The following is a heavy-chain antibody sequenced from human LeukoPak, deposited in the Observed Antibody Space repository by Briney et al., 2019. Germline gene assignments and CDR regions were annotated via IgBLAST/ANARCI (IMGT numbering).Heavy chain of an antibody. J-gene: IGHJ4*02. CDR2: ISSSGSTI. CDR1: GFTFSSYS. D-gene: IGHD2-2*01. CDR3: ARDTRVYCSSTSCRMFDY. Sequence: PGGSLRLSCAASGFTFSSYSMNWVRQAPGKGLEWVSYISSSGSTIYYADSVKGRFTISRDNAKNSLYLQMNSLRAEDTAVYYCARDTRVYCSSTSCRMFDYWGQGTLVTVSS. V-gene: IGHV3-48*04.